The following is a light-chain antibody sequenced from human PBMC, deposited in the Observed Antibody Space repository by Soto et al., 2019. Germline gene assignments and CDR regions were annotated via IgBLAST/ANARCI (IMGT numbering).Light chain of an antibody. CDR2: GAS. CDR1: QSVSSIY. Sequence: EIVLTQSPGTLSLSPGERGTLSCRASQSVSSIYLAWYQQKPGQAPRLLIYGASSRATGIPDRFSGSGSGTDFTLTISRLEPEDFAVYYCQQYGTSPLTFGGGTKVEIK. CDR3: QQYGTSPLT. J-gene: IGKJ4*01. V-gene: IGKV3-20*01.